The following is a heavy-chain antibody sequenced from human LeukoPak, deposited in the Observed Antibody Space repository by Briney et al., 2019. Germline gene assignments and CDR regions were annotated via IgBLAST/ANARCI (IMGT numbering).Heavy chain of an antibody. CDR1: GFTVSSNY. CDR2: IYSGGST. J-gene: IGHJ3*02. Sequence: GGSLRLSCAASGFTVSSNYMSWVRQAPGKGLEWVSVIYSGGSTYYADSVKGRFTISRDNSKNTLYLQMNSLRAEDTAVYYCAKALTTVTTFWLAFDIWGQGTMVTVSS. V-gene: IGHV3-53*01. D-gene: IGHD4-17*01. CDR3: AKALTTVTTFWLAFDI.